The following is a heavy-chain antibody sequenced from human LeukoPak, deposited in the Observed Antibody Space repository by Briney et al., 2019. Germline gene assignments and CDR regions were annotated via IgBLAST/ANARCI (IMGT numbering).Heavy chain of an antibody. CDR1: GFTLSSDY. CDR2: IHTDGTT. V-gene: IGHV3-53*01. Sequence: GRSLRLSCAASGFTLSSDYMTWARHAPGKGLEWVSVIHTDGTTHYPDSVTGRFTISRDKSTNTLYLQMDSLRAEDTAVYYCARHDYAEYWGQGTLVTVSS. CDR3: ARHDYAEY. J-gene: IGHJ4*02.